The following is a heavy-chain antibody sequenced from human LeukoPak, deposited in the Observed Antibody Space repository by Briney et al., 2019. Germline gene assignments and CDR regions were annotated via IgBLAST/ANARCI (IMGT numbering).Heavy chain of an antibody. J-gene: IGHJ5*02. V-gene: IGHV4-39*07. CDR3: ARDFSTIFGPGGVWFDP. CDR2: IYYSGST. Sequence: PSETPSLTCTVSGGSISSSSYYWGWIRQPPGKGLEWIGSIYYSGSTYYNPSLKSRVTMSVDTSKNQFSLKLSSVTAADTAVYYCARDFSTIFGPGGVWFDPWGQGTLVTVSS. CDR1: GGSISSSSYY. D-gene: IGHD3-3*01.